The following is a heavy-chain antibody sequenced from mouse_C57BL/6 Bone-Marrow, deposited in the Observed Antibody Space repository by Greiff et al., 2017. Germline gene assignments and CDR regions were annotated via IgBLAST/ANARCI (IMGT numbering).Heavy chain of an antibody. Sequence: DVKLVESGGGLVKPGGSLKLSCAASGFTFSSYAMSWVRQTPEKRLEWVATISDGGSYTYYPDNVKGRFTISRDNAKNNLYLQMSHLKSEDTAMYYCARGRTIVTYWYFDVWGTGTTVTVSS. CDR1: GFTFSSYA. V-gene: IGHV5-4*03. D-gene: IGHD2-5*01. CDR2: ISDGGSYT. J-gene: IGHJ1*03. CDR3: ARGRTIVTYWYFDV.